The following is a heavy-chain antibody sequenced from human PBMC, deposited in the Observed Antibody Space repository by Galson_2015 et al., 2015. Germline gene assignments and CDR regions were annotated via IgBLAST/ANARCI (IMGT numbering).Heavy chain of an antibody. J-gene: IGHJ5*02. Sequence: IIYPGDSDTRYSPSFQGQVTISADKSISTAYLQWSSLKASDTAMYYCARRITMIVVGGWFDPWGQGTLVTVSS. CDR3: ARRITMIVVGGWFDP. D-gene: IGHD3-22*01. CDR2: IYPGDSDT. V-gene: IGHV5-51*01.